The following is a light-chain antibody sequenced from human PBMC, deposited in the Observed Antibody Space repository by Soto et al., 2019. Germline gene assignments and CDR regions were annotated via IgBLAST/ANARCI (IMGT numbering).Light chain of an antibody. V-gene: IGLV1-44*01. CDR3: AAWDDSLNGRV. CDR2: SNN. J-gene: IGLJ3*02. Sequence: QSVLTQPPSASGTPRQRVTISCSGSSSNIESNTVNWYQQLPETAPKLLIYSNNERPSGVPDRFSGSKSGTSASLAISGLQSEDEADYYCAAWDDSLNGRVFGGGTKLTVL. CDR1: SSNIESNT.